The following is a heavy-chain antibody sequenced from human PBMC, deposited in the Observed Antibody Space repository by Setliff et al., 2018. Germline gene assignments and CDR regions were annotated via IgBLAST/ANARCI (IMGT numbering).Heavy chain of an antibody. J-gene: IGHJ6*02. CDR1: ALTFSSNY. V-gene: IGHV3-66*01. CDR3: ARDGVFHAMDF. D-gene: IGHD3-10*01. CDR2: INRAGGT. Sequence: PGGSLRLSCAASALTFSSNYMHWVRQAPGKGLEWVSVINRAGGTYYADSVRGRFTISRDNAKNSLYLQMDSLRAEDSAVYYCARDGVFHAMDFWGQGTTVTVSS.